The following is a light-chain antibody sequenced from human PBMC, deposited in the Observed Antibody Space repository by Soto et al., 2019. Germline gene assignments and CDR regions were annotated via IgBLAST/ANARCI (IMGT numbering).Light chain of an antibody. J-gene: IGKJ1*01. V-gene: IGKV3-20*01. CDR1: QYINTR. CDR2: QTS. Sequence: EIVLTQSPATLSSFPGDRVTLSCRASQYINTRLAWYQHRPGQAPRLLIYQTSSRATGIPDRFSGSGSGTEFTLTISRLEPEDFAVYYCQQYGSSSWTFGQGTKVDIK. CDR3: QQYGSSSWT.